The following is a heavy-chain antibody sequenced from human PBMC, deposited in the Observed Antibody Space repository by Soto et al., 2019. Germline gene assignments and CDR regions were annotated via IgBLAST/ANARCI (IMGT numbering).Heavy chain of an antibody. J-gene: IGHJ4*02. CDR2: IYYSGST. Sequence: QLQLQESGPGLVKPSETLSLTCTVSGGSISSSSYYWGWIRQPPGKGLEWIGSIYYSGSTYYNPSLKSRVPISVDTSKNQFSLKLSSVTAADTAVYYCARLRYYYGSGSYPTFDYWGQGTLVTVSS. V-gene: IGHV4-39*01. CDR1: GGSISSSSYY. D-gene: IGHD3-10*01. CDR3: ARLRYYYGSGSYPTFDY.